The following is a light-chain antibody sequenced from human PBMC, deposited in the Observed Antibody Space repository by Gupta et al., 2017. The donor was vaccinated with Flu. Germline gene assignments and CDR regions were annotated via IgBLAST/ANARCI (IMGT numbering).Light chain of an antibody. J-gene: IGKJ4*01. CDR1: QSISSY. V-gene: IGKV1-39*01. CDR3: QQSYRTLT. Sequence: DIQMTQSPSSLSASVGDSVTITCRESQSISSYLNWYQQKPGKAPKLLIYGASRVQSGVPSRFSGSGSGTDFTLTSSRRQYEDFANYYWQQSYRTLTFGRGTKVDIK. CDR2: GAS.